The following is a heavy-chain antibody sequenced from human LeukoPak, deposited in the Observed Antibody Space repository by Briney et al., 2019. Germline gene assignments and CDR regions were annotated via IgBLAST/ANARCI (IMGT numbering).Heavy chain of an antibody. CDR1: GGSISGGGYY. Sequence: PSETLSLTCTVSGGSISGGGYYWTWIRQHPGKGLEWIGYFYYSASTNYNPSLKTRAIISVDTSKNQFSLKLTSVTAADTAVYYCARDRGKGYFDPSGRGTLVTASS. V-gene: IGHV4-31*03. J-gene: IGHJ2*01. CDR3: ARDRGKGYFDP. CDR2: FYYSAST.